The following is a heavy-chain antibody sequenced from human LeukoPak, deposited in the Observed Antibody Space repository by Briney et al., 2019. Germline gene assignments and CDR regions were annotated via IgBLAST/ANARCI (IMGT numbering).Heavy chain of an antibody. Sequence: ASVTVSCKVSGYTLTELSMHWVRQAPGKGLEWMGGFDPEDGETIYAQKFQGRATMTEDTSTDTAYMELSSLRSEDTAVYYCAKGSSGWYRYWGQGTLVTVSS. CDR2: FDPEDGET. CDR3: AKGSSGWYRY. D-gene: IGHD6-19*01. J-gene: IGHJ4*02. CDR1: GYTLTELS. V-gene: IGHV1-24*01.